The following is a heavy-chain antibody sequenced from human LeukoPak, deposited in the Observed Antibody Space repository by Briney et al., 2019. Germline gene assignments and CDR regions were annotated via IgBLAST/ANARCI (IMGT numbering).Heavy chain of an antibody. CDR2: ISGSGGST. CDR1: GFTFSSYW. CDR3: AKVGTSFPYAFDI. Sequence: GGSLRLSCAASGFTFSSYWMSWVRQAPGKGLEWVSAISGSGGSTYYADSVKGRFTISRDNSKNTLYLQMNSLRAEDTAVYYCAKVGTSFPYAFDIWGQGTMVTVSS. D-gene: IGHD1-1*01. J-gene: IGHJ3*02. V-gene: IGHV3-23*01.